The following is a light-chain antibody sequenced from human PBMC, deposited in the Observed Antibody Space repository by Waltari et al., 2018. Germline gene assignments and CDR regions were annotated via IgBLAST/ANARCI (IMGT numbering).Light chain of an antibody. CDR2: DAS. J-gene: IGKJ5*01. Sequence: EIVLTQSPATLSLSPGERATLSCRASQSVGSYLAWYQQKPGQAPRLLIYDASSRATGIAARFSGSGSGTDFTLTISNLEPEDFAVYYCLQRSAWPPITFGQGTRLEIK. CDR1: QSVGSY. CDR3: LQRSAWPPIT. V-gene: IGKV3-11*01.